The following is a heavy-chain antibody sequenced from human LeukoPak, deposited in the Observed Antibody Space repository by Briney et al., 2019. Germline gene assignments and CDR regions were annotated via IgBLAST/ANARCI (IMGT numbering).Heavy chain of an antibody. J-gene: IGHJ5*02. CDR3: AGHDYYGSGSYR. D-gene: IGHD3-10*01. V-gene: IGHV4-59*08. Sequence: SETLSLTCTVSGGSISSYQWSWIRHPPGKGLEWGGYMYYSGSTKYNPSLKSRVTISGDTSKNQFSLKLISVTAADAAVYYCAGHDYYGSGSYRWGQGTLVTVSS. CDR2: MYYSGST. CDR1: GGSISSYQ.